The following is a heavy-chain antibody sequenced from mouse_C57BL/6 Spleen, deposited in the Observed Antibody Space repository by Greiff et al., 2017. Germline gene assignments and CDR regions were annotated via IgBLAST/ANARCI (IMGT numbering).Heavy chain of an antibody. CDR1: GYSFTDYN. D-gene: IGHD2-3*01. Sequence: EVQLQQSGPELVKPGASVKISCKASGYSFTDYNMNWVKQSNGKGLEWIGVINHNYGTTSYNQKFKGKATLTVDQSSSTAYMQLNSLTSEDSSVYYCSGSKSIYAMYYWGQGTSVTVSS. V-gene: IGHV1-39*01. J-gene: IGHJ4*01. CDR3: SGSKSIYAMYY. CDR2: INHNYGTT.